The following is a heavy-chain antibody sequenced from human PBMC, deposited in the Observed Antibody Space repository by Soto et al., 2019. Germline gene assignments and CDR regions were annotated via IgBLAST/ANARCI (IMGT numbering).Heavy chain of an antibody. J-gene: IGHJ4*02. D-gene: IGHD3-10*02. Sequence: EVQLLESGGGLVQPGGSLRLSCAASGFTFSSYAMSWVRQAPGKGLEWVSAISGSGGSTYYADSVKGRFTISRDNSKNXXXXXXXXXXXXXXXXXXXXXXXXXYVDYFDYWGQGTLVTVSS. V-gene: IGHV3-23*01. CDR2: ISGSGGST. CDR1: GFTFSSYA. CDR3: XXXXXXYVDYFDY.